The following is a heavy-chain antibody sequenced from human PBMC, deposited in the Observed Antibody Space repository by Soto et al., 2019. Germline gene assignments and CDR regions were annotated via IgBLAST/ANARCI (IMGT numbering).Heavy chain of an antibody. D-gene: IGHD3-22*01. V-gene: IGHV1-24*01. CDR2: FDPEDGET. Sequence: ASVKVSCKVSGYTLTELSMHWVRQAPGKGLEWMGGFDPEDGETIYAQKFQGRVTMTEDTSTDTAYMELSSLRSEDTAVYYCATRTYYYDSSGYYVGFFFDYWGQGTLATASS. J-gene: IGHJ4*02. CDR3: ATRTYYYDSSGYYVGFFFDY. CDR1: GYTLTELS.